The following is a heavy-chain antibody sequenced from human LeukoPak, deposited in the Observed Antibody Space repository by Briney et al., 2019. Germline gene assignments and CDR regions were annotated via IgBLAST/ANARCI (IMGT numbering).Heavy chain of an antibody. D-gene: IGHD2-21*02. J-gene: IGHJ6*02. V-gene: IGHV1-69*04. CDR3: ARGAVVPRTKYCGGDCYSYYYYGMDV. CDR2: IIPILGIA. Sequence: SVKVSCKASGGTFSSYAISWVRQAPGQGLEWMGRIIPILGIANYAQKFQGRVTITADKSTSTAYMELSSLRSEDTAVYYCARGAVVPRTKYCGGDCYSYYYYGMDVWGQGTTVTVSS. CDR1: GGTFSSYA.